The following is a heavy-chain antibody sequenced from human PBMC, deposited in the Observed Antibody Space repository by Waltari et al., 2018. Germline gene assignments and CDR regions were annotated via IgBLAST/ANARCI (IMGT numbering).Heavy chain of an antibody. CDR3: ARKTNWGSDDY. D-gene: IGHD7-27*01. V-gene: IGHV1-2*06. CDR2: INTNSGGT. J-gene: IGHJ4*02. CDR1: GYTFTGYY. Sequence: QVQLVQSGAEVKKPGASVKVSCKASGYTFTGYYMHWVRQAPGQGLEWMGRINTNSGGTNYAQKFQGRVTMTRDTSISTAYMELSRLRSDDTAVYYCARKTNWGSDDYWGQGTLVTVSS.